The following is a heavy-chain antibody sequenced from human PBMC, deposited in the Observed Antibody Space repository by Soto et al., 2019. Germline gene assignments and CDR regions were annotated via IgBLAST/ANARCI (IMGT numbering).Heavy chain of an antibody. Sequence: QVQLVGSGGGVVQPGRSLRLSCEASGFSFSSHGMHWVRQAPGKGLEWLAVISYDGNNKYYADSVKGRFSISRDNYKNTVYLQMNSLTAEDTAVYYCATDHLPTTITTPWFDPWGQGTLVTVSS. CDR3: ATDHLPTTITTPWFDP. D-gene: IGHD4-17*01. CDR1: GFSFSSHG. CDR2: ISYDGNNK. V-gene: IGHV3-30*03. J-gene: IGHJ5*02.